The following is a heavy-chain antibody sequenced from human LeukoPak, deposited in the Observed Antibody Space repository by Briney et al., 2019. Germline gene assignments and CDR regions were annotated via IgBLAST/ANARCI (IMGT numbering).Heavy chain of an antibody. J-gene: IGHJ6*03. CDR2: IYSGGST. CDR1: GFTVSSNY. V-gene: IGHV3-53*05. CDR3: ARGFEYSSSRYYYYYMDV. Sequence: GGSLRLSCAASGFTVSSNYMSWVRQAPGKGLEWVSVIYSGGSTYYADSVKGRFTISRDNSKNTLYLQMNSLRSEDTAVYYCARGFEYSSSRYYYYYMDVWGKGTTVTVSS. D-gene: IGHD6-6*01.